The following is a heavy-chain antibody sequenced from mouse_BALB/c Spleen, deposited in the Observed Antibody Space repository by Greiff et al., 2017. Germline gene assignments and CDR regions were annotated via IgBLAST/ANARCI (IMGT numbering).Heavy chain of an antibody. CDR3: NAGTVAY. D-gene: IGHD4-1*01. J-gene: IGHJ3*01. Sequence: VQLQQSGAELVRSGASVKLSCTASGFNIKDYYMHWVKQRPEQGLEWIGWIDPENGDTEYAPKFQGKATMTADTSSNTAYLQLSSLTSEDTAVYYCNAGTVAYWGQGTLVTVSA. CDR2: IDPENGDT. CDR1: GFNIKDYY. V-gene: IGHV14-4*02.